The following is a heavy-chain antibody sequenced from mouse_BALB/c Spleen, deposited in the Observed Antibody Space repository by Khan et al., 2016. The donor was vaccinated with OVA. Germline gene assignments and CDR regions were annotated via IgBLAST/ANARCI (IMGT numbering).Heavy chain of an antibody. CDR2: ISYSGST. CDR3: ARTSRIKY. J-gene: IGHJ2*01. CDR1: GYSITSGYG. V-gene: IGHV3-2*02. D-gene: IGHD3-3*01. Sequence: EVQLQESGPGLVKPSQSLSLTCTVTGYSITSGYGWNWIRQFPGNKLEWMGYISYSGSTTYNPSLKSRISITRDTSKNQFFLLLNSVTTEDTATYYCARTSRIKYWGQGTTRTVSS.